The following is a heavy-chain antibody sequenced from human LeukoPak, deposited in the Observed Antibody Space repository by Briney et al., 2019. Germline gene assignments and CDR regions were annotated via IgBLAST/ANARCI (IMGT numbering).Heavy chain of an antibody. CDR3: ARDPLYYDSSGGDY. CDR1: GFTFSSYS. D-gene: IGHD3-22*01. V-gene: IGHV3-21*01. Sequence: PGGSLRLSCAASGFTFSSYSMNWVRQAPGKGLEWVSSISNSSSYIYYADSVKGRFTISRDNARKSLYLQMNSLRAEDTAVYYCARDPLYYDSSGGDYWGQGTLVTVSS. CDR2: ISNSSSYI. J-gene: IGHJ4*02.